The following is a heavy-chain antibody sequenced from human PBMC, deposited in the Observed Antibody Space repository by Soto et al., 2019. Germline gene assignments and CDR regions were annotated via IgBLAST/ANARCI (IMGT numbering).Heavy chain of an antibody. J-gene: IGHJ6*02. CDR1: GCPVSTYW. Sequence: LLCAAPGCPVSTYWMHWFRQAPGKGPVWVSRINNDGSTTRYADSVKGRFTISRDNAKNTLYLQMNSLRAEDTAVYYCASQGLYYYGLDVWGQGTTVTVS. CDR2: INNDGSTT. V-gene: IGHV3-74*01. CDR3: ASQGLYYYGLDV.